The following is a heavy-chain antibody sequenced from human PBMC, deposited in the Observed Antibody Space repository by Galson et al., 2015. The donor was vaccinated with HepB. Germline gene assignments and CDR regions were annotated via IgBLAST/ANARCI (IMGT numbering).Heavy chain of an antibody. CDR1: GYTFTSYA. V-gene: IGHV1-3*01. D-gene: IGHD3-10*01. CDR2: INAGNGNT. J-gene: IGHJ4*02. Sequence: SVKVSCKASGYTFTSYAMHWVRQAPGQRLEWMGWINAGNGNTKYSQKFQGRVTITRDTSASTAYMELSSLRSEDTAVYYCARGRFGELPHDYWGQGTPVTVSS. CDR3: ARGRFGELPHDY.